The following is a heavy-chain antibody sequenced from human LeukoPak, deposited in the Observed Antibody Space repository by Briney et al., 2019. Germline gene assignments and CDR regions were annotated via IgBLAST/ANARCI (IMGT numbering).Heavy chain of an antibody. CDR3: ARGAVPAAIYY. CDR1: GGSFSGYY. J-gene: IGHJ4*02. V-gene: IGHV4-34*01. Sequence: SETLSLTCAVYGGSFSGYYWSWIRQPPGKGLEWIGEINHSGSTNYNPSLKSRVTISVDTSKNQSSLKLSSVTAADTAVYYCARGAVPAAIYYWGQGTLVTVSS. CDR2: INHSGST. D-gene: IGHD2-2*02.